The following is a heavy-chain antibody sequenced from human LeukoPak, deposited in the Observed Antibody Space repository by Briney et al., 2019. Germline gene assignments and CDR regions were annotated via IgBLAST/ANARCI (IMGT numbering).Heavy chain of an antibody. Sequence: ASVKVSCKASGYTFTSYGISWVRQAPGQGLEWMGWISAYNGNTNYAQKLQGRVTMTTDTSTSTAYMELRSLRSDDTAVYYCAKQDVVVVPAAGNFDYWGQGTLVTVSS. CDR3: AKQDVVVVPAAGNFDY. CDR2: ISAYNGNT. CDR1: GYTFTSYG. J-gene: IGHJ4*02. V-gene: IGHV1-18*04. D-gene: IGHD2-2*01.